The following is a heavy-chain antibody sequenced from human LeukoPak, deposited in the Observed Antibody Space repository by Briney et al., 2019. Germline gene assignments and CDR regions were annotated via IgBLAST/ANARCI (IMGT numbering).Heavy chain of an antibody. V-gene: IGHV3-53*01. Sequence: GGSLRLSCAASGFTVSGKYMNWVRQAPGKGLEWVSVIYSGGSTYYADSVKGRFTISRDNSKNTLYLRMNSLRAEDTAVYYCARGSTPYSGSYIDYWGQGTLVTVSS. CDR1: GFTVSGKY. CDR2: IYSGGST. D-gene: IGHD1-26*01. CDR3: ARGSTPYSGSYIDY. J-gene: IGHJ4*02.